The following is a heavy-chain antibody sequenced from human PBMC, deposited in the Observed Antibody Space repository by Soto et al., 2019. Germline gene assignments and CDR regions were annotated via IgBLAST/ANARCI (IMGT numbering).Heavy chain of an antibody. CDR3: ARGKADTIASPYFDI. J-gene: IGHJ3*02. Sequence: PGGSLRLSCAASGFTFSSYEMNWVRQAPGKGLEWVSYISSSGSTIYYADSVKGRFTISRDNAKNSLYLQMNSLRAEDTAGYYCARGKADTIASPYFDIWGQGTMVTVSS. CDR1: GFTFSSYE. D-gene: IGHD5-18*01. V-gene: IGHV3-48*03. CDR2: ISSSGSTI.